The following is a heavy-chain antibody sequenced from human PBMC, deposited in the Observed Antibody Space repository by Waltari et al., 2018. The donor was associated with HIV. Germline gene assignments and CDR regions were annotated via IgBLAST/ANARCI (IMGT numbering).Heavy chain of an antibody. Sequence: EVQLVESGGGLIQPGGSLRLACAASGFAGMNNYMSWVRRAPGKGLELVSLIYSNATTYYADSVKGRFTISRDNSKNTLYLQMNSLRADDTAVYFCATVLVRTSWVITTAPFDYWGQGTLVTVSS. CDR3: ATVLVRTSWVITTAPFDY. CDR1: GFAGMNNY. J-gene: IGHJ4*02. D-gene: IGHD3-22*01. V-gene: IGHV3-53*01. CDR2: IYSNATT.